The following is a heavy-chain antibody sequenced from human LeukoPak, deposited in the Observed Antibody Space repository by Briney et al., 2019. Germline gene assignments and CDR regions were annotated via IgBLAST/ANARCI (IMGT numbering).Heavy chain of an antibody. CDR3: ALGYCSSTSCPPPYYYMDV. CDR2: IIPIFGTA. CDR1: GGTFSSYA. D-gene: IGHD2-2*01. J-gene: IGHJ6*03. Sequence: GASVKLCCKASGGTFSSYAISWVRQAPGQGLERMGGIIPIFGTANYARKFQGRVTITTDESKRTAYMELSSLRSEDTAVYYCALGYCSSTSCPPPYYYMDVWGKGTTVTVSS. V-gene: IGHV1-69*05.